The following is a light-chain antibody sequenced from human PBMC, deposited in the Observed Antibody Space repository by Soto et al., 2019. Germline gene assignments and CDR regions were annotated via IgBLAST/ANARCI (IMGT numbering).Light chain of an antibody. Sequence: EIVLTQSPATLSLSPGERATLSCRSSRSVSRYLAWYQQKPGQAPRLLIFDASNRATGIPARFSGSGSGTEFTLTISSLEPEDFAVYYCQQRSNWPQFNSGPGPKVDIK. CDR2: DAS. V-gene: IGKV3-11*01. J-gene: IGKJ3*01. CDR3: QQRSNWPQFN. CDR1: RSVSRY.